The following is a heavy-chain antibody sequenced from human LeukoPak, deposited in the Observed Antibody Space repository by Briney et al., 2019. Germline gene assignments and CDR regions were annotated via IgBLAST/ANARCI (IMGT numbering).Heavy chain of an antibody. CDR3: ATRRWIRAVAGYFDY. CDR2: ISSSGSTI. J-gene: IGHJ4*02. D-gene: IGHD6-19*01. Sequence: PGGSLRLSCAASGFSFSDYYMTWIRQAPGKGLEWVTYISSSGSTIYYADSVKGRFTISRDNAKNSLYLQMNSLRAEDTAVYYCATRRWIRAVAGYFDYWGQGTLVTVSS. CDR1: GFSFSDYY. V-gene: IGHV3-11*01.